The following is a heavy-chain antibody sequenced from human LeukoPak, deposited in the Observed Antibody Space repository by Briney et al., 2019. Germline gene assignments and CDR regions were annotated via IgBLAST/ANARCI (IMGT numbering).Heavy chain of an antibody. CDR3: VLGHYGGLFDN. V-gene: IGHV3-30*04. CDR1: GFTFTRYD. J-gene: IGHJ4*02. D-gene: IGHD4-23*01. Sequence: GKSLRLSCAASGFTFTRYDMHWVRQAPGKGLEWVAVVSNDETNKDYGNSVKGRFTIARDNSKNTLYLRMNSLRVEDTAVYYCVLGHYGGLFDNWGQGALVTVSS. CDR2: VSNDETNK.